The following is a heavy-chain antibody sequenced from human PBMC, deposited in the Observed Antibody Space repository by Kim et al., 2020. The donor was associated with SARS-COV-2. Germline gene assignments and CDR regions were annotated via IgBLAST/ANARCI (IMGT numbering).Heavy chain of an antibody. CDR3: ARDTPGQKPFDI. V-gene: IGHV6-1*01. J-gene: IGHJ3*02. Sequence: DYAVSMQSRITITPETSKHQFSLQLNSVTPEDTAVYYCARDTPGQKPFDIWGQGTMVAVSS.